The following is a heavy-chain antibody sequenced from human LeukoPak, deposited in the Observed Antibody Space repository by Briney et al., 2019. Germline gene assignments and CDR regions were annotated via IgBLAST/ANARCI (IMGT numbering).Heavy chain of an antibody. Sequence: SETLSLTCTVSGGSISSYYWSWIRQPAGKGLEWIGRIYTSGSTNYNPSLKSRVTMSVDTSKNQFSLKLSSVTAADTAVYYCARDLSLRVGYCSGGSCYGGPDAFDIWGQGTMVTVSS. CDR1: GGSISSYY. J-gene: IGHJ3*02. V-gene: IGHV4-4*07. CDR3: ARDLSLRVGYCSGGSCYGGPDAFDI. CDR2: IYTSGST. D-gene: IGHD2-15*01.